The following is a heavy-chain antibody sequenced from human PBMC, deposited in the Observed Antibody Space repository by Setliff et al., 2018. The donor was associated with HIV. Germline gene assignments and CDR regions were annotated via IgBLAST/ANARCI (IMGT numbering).Heavy chain of an antibody. CDR3: ARKHTSDTIPSLTAYGLDV. CDR1: GVSIRTYY. J-gene: IGHJ6*04. CDR2: AYYGGST. D-gene: IGHD2-2*01. V-gene: IGHV4-59*01. Sequence: PSETLSLTCSVSGVSIRTYYWGWVRQVPGKGPEWIGNAYYGGSTEYNYYHSSLKSRVTVIIDTYKNQMSLNLWAVTAAETAVYYGARKHTSDTIPSLTAYGLDVWGGGTTVTVSS.